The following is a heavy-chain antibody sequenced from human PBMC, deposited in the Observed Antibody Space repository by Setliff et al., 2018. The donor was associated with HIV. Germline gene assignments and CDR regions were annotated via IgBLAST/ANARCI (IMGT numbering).Heavy chain of an antibody. D-gene: IGHD4-17*01. J-gene: IGHJ5*02. V-gene: IGHV1-46*01. CDR2: INPRGGST. CDR3: ALDYGDNNWFDP. CDR1: GYSFTGYY. Sequence: ASVKVSCKASGYSFTGYYIHWVRQAPGQGLEWMGIINPRGGSTTYALKFRGRVTMTRDTSTTTVYMELSSLRSEDTAVYYCALDYGDNNWFDPWGQGTLVTVSS.